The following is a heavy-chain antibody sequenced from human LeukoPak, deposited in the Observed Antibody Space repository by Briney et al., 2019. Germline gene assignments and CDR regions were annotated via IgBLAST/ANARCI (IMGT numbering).Heavy chain of an antibody. J-gene: IGHJ3*02. CDR1: GYTFTGYY. D-gene: IGHD3-10*01. CDR3: ARGMRVYYYGSGSYKYAFDI. CDR2: INPNSGGT. V-gene: IGHV1-2*04. Sequence: ASVKVSCKASGYTFTGYYMHWVRQAPAQGLEWMGWINPNSGGTNYAQKFQGWVTMTRDTSISTAYMELSRLRSDDTAVYYCARGMRVYYYGSGSYKYAFDIWGQGTMVTVSS.